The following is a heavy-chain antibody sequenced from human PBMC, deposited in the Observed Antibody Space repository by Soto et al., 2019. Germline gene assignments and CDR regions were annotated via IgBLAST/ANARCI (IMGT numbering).Heavy chain of an antibody. J-gene: IGHJ5*02. V-gene: IGHV1-46*01. CDR2: INPHGGST. CDR1: RDTFTSYY. D-gene: IGHD3-22*01. Sequence: QLVQSGGEVKQPGASVKVSCKAPRDTFTSYYINWVRQAPGQGLEWMGVINPHGGSTAYAQKFKDRVTLTRDTSASTVYMEVSSLTSEDTAMYYCARSSGGNFGIMIEGTNWFAPWGQGTLVTVSS. CDR3: ARSSGGNFGIMIEGTNWFAP.